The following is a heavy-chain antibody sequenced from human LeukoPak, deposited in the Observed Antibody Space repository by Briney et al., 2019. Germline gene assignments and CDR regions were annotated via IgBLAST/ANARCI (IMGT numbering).Heavy chain of an antibody. J-gene: IGHJ4*02. V-gene: IGHV3-23*01. CDR2: ITYNAAAT. D-gene: IGHD3-9*01. CDR1: APRFGGYA. Sequence: GRSLRLSCAASAPRFGGYAITSGRQAPGKGLEWVSSITYNAAATYYLDSVKARFTISRDNSRSTLYLQMDSLPAEPTTLDCCAKDGLYFDGSTHIYYCDSGGEGTLVAVSS. CDR3: AKDGLYFDGSTHIYYCDS.